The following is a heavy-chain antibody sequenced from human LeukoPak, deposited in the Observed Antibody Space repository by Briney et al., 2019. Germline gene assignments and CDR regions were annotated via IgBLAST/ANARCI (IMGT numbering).Heavy chain of an antibody. CDR2: ISYDGSNK. D-gene: IGHD4-17*01. V-gene: IGHV3-30*18. CDR1: GFTFSSYG. CDR3: AKERHRDYDFDY. Sequence: GRSLRLSCAASGFTFSSYGMHWVRQSPGKGLEWVAVISYDGSNKYYADSVKGRFTISRDNSKNTLYLQMNSLRAEDTAVFYCAKERHRDYDFDYWGQGTLVTVSS. J-gene: IGHJ4*02.